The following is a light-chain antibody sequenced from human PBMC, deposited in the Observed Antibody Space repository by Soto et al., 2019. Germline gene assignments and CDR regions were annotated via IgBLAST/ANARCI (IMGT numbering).Light chain of an antibody. Sequence: QSVLTQSPSASGTPGQRVTISCSGSNSNIGTDTVNWYQQLPGTAPKLLIYSNTQRPSGVPDRFSGSKSGTSASLAISGLQSEDEADYYCAAWDDSVNGVVIGGGTKLTVL. CDR1: NSNIGTDT. V-gene: IGLV1-44*01. CDR2: SNT. CDR3: AAWDDSVNGVV. J-gene: IGLJ2*01.